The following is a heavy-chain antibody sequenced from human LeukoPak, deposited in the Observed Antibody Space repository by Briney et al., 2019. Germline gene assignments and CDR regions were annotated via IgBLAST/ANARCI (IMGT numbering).Heavy chain of an antibody. CDR1: GDSISNRYW. CDR3: ARDRIVGAVLVY. V-gene: IGHV4-4*02. J-gene: IGHJ4*02. Sequence: SETLSLTCAVSGDSISNRYWWNWVRQPPGKGLEWIGEIHHSGSTNYNPSLKSRLTISLDKSRNQFSLKLTSVTATDTAVYYCARDRIVGAVLVYWGQGTLVTVSS. D-gene: IGHD1-26*01. CDR2: IHHSGST.